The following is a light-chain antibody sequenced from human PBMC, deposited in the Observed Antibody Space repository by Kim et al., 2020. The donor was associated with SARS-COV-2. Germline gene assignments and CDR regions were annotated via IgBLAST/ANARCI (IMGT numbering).Light chain of an antibody. V-gene: IGLV1-40*01. Sequence: ATISCTGRSSTVGAGYDDHRYQHHPAPAPNLIISDDNSRPSGVPDRFSGSKSGSSASLAITGLQDEDEGDYYCHSYDASVRPKWVFGGGTQLTVL. CDR2: DDN. J-gene: IGLJ3*02. CDR1: SSTVGAGYD. CDR3: HSYDASVRPKWV.